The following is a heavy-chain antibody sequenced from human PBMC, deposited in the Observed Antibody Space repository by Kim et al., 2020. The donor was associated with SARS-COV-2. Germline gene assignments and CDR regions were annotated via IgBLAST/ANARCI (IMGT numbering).Heavy chain of an antibody. CDR1: GGSISSSSYY. D-gene: IGHD3-10*01. CDR2: IYYSGST. Sequence: SETLSLTCTVSGGSISSSSYYWGWIRQPPGKGLEWIGSIYYSGSTYYNPSLKSRVTISVDTSKNQFSLKLSSVTAADTAVYYCARDSGYNRDFDYWGQGTLVTVSS. CDR3: ARDSGYNRDFDY. V-gene: IGHV4-39*07. J-gene: IGHJ4*02.